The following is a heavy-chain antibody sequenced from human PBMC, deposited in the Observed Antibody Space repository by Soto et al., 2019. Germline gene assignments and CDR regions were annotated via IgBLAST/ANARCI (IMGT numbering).Heavy chain of an antibody. Sequence: GGSLRLSCAASGFTFSSYSMNWVRQAPGKGLEWVSSISSSSSYIYYADSVKGRFTISRDNAKNSLYLQMNSLRAEDTAVYYCETIVATIDAFDIWGQGTMVTVSS. CDR3: ETIVATIDAFDI. V-gene: IGHV3-21*01. J-gene: IGHJ3*02. D-gene: IGHD5-12*01. CDR1: GFTFSSYS. CDR2: ISSSSSYI.